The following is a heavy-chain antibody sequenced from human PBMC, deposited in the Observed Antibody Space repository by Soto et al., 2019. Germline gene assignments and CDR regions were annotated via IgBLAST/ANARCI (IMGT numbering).Heavy chain of an antibody. CDR3: ATDGGRHSGGIEY. D-gene: IGHD1-26*01. CDR1: GGTFGSYS. CDR2: IIPIFGTA. V-gene: IGHV1-69*01. J-gene: IGHJ4*02. Sequence: QVQLVQSGAEVKKPGSSVQVACKASGGTFGSYSINWLRQAPGQWLECMGEIIPIFGTANYAQTLQGRVTITADVSPSTAYLELSSLISEDTAVYYCATDGGRHSGGIEYGRQRTLVTVS.